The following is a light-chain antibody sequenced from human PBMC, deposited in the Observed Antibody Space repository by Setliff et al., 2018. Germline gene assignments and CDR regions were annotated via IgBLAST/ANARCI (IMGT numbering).Light chain of an antibody. CDR3: CSYTGTSTPYV. J-gene: IGLJ1*01. Sequence: QSALTQPASVYGSPGQSIAVSCTGSGSDVGAYKFVSWYQQRPGKAPRLMIYDVSNRPSGVSDRFSGSKSGNTASLTISGLQAEDEADYYCCSYTGTSTPYVFGTGTKVTVL. V-gene: IGLV2-14*01. CDR1: GSDVGAYKF. CDR2: DVS.